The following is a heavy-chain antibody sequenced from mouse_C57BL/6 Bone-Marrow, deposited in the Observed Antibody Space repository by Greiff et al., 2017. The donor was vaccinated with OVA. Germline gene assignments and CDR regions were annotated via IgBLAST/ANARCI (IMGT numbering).Heavy chain of an antibody. D-gene: IGHD1-1*01. CDR3: TTYYYGSSYGAMDY. J-gene: IGHJ4*01. CDR2: IDPEDGDP. V-gene: IGHV14-1*01. Sequence: VQLQQSGAELVRPGASVKLSCTASGFNIKDYYMHWVKQRPEQGLEWIGRIDPEDGDPEYAPKFQGKATMTADTSSNTAYLQLSSLTSEDTAVYYCTTYYYGSSYGAMDYWGQGTSVTVSS. CDR1: GFNIKDYY.